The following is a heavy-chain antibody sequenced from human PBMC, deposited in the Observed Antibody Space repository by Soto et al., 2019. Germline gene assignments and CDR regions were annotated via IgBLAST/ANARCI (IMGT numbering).Heavy chain of an antibody. Sequence: SETLSLTCAVYGGSFSGYYWSWIRQPPGKWLEWIGEINHSGSTNYNPSLKSRVTISVDTSKNQFSLKLSSVTAADTAAYYCARGAVYYYDSSGYYRYWGQGXLVTVYS. CDR2: INHSGST. D-gene: IGHD3-22*01. CDR3: ARGAVYYYDSSGYYRY. CDR1: GGSFSGYY. V-gene: IGHV4-34*01. J-gene: IGHJ4*02.